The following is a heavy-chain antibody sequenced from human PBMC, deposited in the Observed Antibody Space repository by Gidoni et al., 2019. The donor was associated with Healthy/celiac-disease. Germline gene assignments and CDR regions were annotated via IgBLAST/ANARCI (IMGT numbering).Heavy chain of an antibody. CDR2: IKSKTDGGTT. Sequence: EVQLLESGGGLVRPGGSLRLPCAASGFTFGNAWMNWVRQAPGKGLEWVGRIKSKTDGGTTDYAAPVKGRFTISRDDSKNTLYLQMNSLKTEDTAVYYCTTEGVWGSYRYTIDYWGQGTLVTVSS. V-gene: IGHV3-15*07. J-gene: IGHJ4*02. CDR3: TTEGVWGSYRYTIDY. CDR1: GFTFGNAW. D-gene: IGHD3-16*02.